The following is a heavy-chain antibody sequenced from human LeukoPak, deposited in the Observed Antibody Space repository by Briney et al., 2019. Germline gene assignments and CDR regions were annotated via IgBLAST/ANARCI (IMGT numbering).Heavy chain of an antibody. D-gene: IGHD3-3*01. Sequence: RGSLRLSCAASGFTFSSYAMSWVRQAPGKRLEWVSAISGSGGSTYYADSVKGRFTISRDNSKNTLYLQMNSLRAEDTAVYYCAKTSRVLRFLEWLPNDAFDIWGQGTMVTVSS. CDR1: GFTFSSYA. CDR3: AKTSRVLRFLEWLPNDAFDI. J-gene: IGHJ3*02. CDR2: ISGSGGST. V-gene: IGHV3-23*01.